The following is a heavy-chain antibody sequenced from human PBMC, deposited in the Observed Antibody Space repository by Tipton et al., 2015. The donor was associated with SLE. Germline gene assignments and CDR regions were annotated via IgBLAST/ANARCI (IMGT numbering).Heavy chain of an antibody. Sequence: TLSLTCTVSGGSISSSSYYWGWIRQPPGKGLEWIGSIYYSGSTYYNPSLKSRVTISVDTSKNQFSLKLSSVTAADTAVYYCAREGEEDAFDIWGQGTLVTVSS. CDR3: AREGEEDAFDI. D-gene: IGHD3-16*01. J-gene: IGHJ4*02. CDR2: IYYSGST. V-gene: IGHV4-39*07. CDR1: GGSISSSSYY.